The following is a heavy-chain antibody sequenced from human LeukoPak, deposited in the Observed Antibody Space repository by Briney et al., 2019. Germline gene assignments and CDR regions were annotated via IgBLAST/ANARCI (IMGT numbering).Heavy chain of an antibody. D-gene: IGHD2-15*01. CDR3: ASALGYCSGGSCYSSGQPYDY. CDR1: GGTFSSYA. Sequence: SVKVSCKASGGTFSSYAISWVRQAPGQGLEWMGGIIPIFHTANYAQKFQGRVTITTDESTSTAYMDLNNLGSEDTAVYYCASALGYCSGGSCYSSGQPYDYWGQGTLVTVSS. CDR2: IIPIFHTA. J-gene: IGHJ4*02. V-gene: IGHV1-69*05.